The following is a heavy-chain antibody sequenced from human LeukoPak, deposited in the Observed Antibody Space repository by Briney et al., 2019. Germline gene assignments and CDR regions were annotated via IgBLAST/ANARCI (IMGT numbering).Heavy chain of an antibody. Sequence: PSETLSLTCTVSGGSISSYYWSWIRQPPGKGLEWIGYIYYSGSTNYNPSLKSRVTISVDTSKNQFSLKLSSVTAAGTAVYYCASSRYYYDSSGILFDYWGQGTLVTVSS. V-gene: IGHV4-59*01. CDR2: IYYSGST. CDR1: GGSISSYY. J-gene: IGHJ4*02. CDR3: ASSRYYYDSSGILFDY. D-gene: IGHD3-22*01.